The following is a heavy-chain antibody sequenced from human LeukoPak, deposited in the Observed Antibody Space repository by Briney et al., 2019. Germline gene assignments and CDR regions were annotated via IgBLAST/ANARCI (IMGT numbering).Heavy chain of an antibody. V-gene: IGHV3-23*01. D-gene: IGHD3-10*02. CDR3: AELGITMIGGV. Sequence: PGGSLRLSCSASGFTFSASWMSWVRQTPAKGLEWVSAISGSGGSTYYADSVKGRFTISRDNSKNTLYLQMNSLRAEDTAVYYCAELGITMIGGVWGKGTTVTISS. CDR2: ISGSGGST. CDR1: GFTFSASW. J-gene: IGHJ6*04.